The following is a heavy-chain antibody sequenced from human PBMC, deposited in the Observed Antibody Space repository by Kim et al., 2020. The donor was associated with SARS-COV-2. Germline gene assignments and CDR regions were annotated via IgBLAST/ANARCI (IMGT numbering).Heavy chain of an antibody. V-gene: IGHV4-59*08. Sequence: IYDGGSTNYNPSLKSRVTISVDTSKNQFSLKLSSVTAADTAAYYCARGFDYWGQGPLVTVSS. J-gene: IGHJ4*02. CDR2: IYDGGST. CDR3: ARGFDY.